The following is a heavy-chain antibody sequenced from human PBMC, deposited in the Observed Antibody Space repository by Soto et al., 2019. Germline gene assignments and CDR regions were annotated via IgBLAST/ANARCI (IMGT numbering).Heavy chain of an antibody. V-gene: IGHV3-7*01. CDR3: AKGEVRGIIPSYFDY. Sequence: GSLRLSCAASGFTFSSYWMSWVRQAPGKGLEWVANIKQDGSEKYYVDSVKGRFTISRDNAKNSLYLQMNSLRAEDTAVYYCAKGEVRGIIPSYFDYWGLGTLVTVSS. J-gene: IGHJ4*02. CDR1: GFTFSSYW. CDR2: IKQDGSEK. D-gene: IGHD3-10*01.